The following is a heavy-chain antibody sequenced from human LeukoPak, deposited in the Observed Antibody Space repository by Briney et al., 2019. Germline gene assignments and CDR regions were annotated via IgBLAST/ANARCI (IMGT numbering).Heavy chain of an antibody. CDR3: ARAFSNMVRGPSGYFDY. CDR2: ISGSGGST. V-gene: IGHV3-23*01. Sequence: GGSLRLSCAASGFTFSSYAMSWVRQAPGKGLEWVSAISGSGGSTYYADSVKGRFTISRDNSKNSLYLQMNSLRVEDTAVYYCARAFSNMVRGPSGYFDYWGQGTLVTVSS. J-gene: IGHJ4*02. CDR1: GFTFSSYA. D-gene: IGHD3-10*01.